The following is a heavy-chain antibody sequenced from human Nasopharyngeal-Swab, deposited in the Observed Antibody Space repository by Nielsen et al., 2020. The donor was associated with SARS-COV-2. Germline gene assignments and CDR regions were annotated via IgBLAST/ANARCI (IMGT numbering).Heavy chain of an antibody. Sequence: SQTLSLTCAVYGGSFSADYWGWIRQPPGRGLEWIGEINHRGSTNYNPSLKSRVTISVDPSKNQFSLRLSSVPAADTAVYYRARGLSGIVPSPILGLGPYYYYYYMDVWGKGTTVTVSS. CDR1: GGSFSADY. V-gene: IGHV4-34*01. CDR2: INHRGST. CDR3: ARGLSGIVPSPILGLGPYYYYYYMDV. D-gene: IGHD7-27*01. J-gene: IGHJ6*03.